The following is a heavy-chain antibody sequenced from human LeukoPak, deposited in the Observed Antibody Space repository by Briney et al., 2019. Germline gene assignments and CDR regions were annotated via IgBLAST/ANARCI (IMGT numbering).Heavy chain of an antibody. V-gene: IGHV5-10-1*01. CDR1: GYSFTSYW. CDR3: ARPYSGYAWGAFDI. Sequence: GESLKISCKGSGYSFTSYWISWVRQMPGKGLEWTGRIGPSDSYTNYSPSFQGHVTISAEKSISTAYLQWSSLKASDTAMYYCARPYSGYAWGAFDIWGQGTMVTVSS. D-gene: IGHD5-12*01. CDR2: IGPSDSYT. J-gene: IGHJ3*02.